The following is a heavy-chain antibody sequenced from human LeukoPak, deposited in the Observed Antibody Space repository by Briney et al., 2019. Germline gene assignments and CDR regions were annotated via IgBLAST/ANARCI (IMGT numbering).Heavy chain of an antibody. Sequence: GGSLRLSCAASGITFSSYGMQWVHQAPDKGLEWVAFIRFDGSKTYYADSVKGRFTISRDNSKNTLYLQMNSLRPEDTALYYCARVTVYHSSSGTLTYWGQGTLVTVSS. CDR2: IRFDGSKT. CDR1: GITFSSYG. CDR3: ARVTVYHSSSGTLTY. D-gene: IGHD6-6*01. V-gene: IGHV3-30*02. J-gene: IGHJ4*02.